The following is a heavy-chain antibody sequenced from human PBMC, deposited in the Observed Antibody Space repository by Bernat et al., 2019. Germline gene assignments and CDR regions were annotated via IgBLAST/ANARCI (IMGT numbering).Heavy chain of an antibody. J-gene: IGHJ1*01. D-gene: IGHD4-17*01. Sequence: QLQLQESVPGLVKPSETLSLTCTVSGGSISSSSYYWGWIRQPPGKGLEWIGSIYYSGSTYYNPSLKSRVTISVDTSKNQFSLKLSYVTAAETAVYYCASTTTVTTAEYFPHWGQGTLVTVSS. CDR3: ASTTTVTTAEYFPH. CDR2: IYYSGST. V-gene: IGHV4-39*01. CDR1: GGSISSSSYY.